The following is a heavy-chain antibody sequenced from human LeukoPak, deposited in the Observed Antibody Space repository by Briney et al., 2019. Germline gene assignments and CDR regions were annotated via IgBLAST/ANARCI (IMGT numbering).Heavy chain of an antibody. D-gene: IGHD3-10*01. CDR1: EFAVSTNY. CDR3: AKGLNGYGSGSYSHLDAFDI. J-gene: IGHJ3*02. Sequence: GGSLRLSCAASEFAVSTNYMNWVRQAPGKGLEWVSAIYSGGTTYYADSVKGRFTISRDNSKNTLFLQMNSLRAEDTAVYYCAKGLNGYGSGSYSHLDAFDIWGQGTMVTVSS. V-gene: IGHV3-66*01. CDR2: IYSGGTT.